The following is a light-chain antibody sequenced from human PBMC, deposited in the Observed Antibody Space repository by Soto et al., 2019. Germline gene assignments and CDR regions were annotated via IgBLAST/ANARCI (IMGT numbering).Light chain of an antibody. J-gene: IGKJ1*01. CDR3: QQYNSYPCT. Sequence: GDRGPIPCRASQSISSWLAWYQQKPGKAPKLLIYKASSLESGVPSRFSGSGSGTEFTLTISSLQPDDFATYYCQQYNSYPCTFGQGTQVDIK. V-gene: IGKV1-5*03. CDR1: QSISSW. CDR2: KAS.